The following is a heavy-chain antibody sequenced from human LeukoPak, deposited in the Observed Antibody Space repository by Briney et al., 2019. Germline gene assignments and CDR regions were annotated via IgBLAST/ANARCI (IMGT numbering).Heavy chain of an antibody. CDR1: GITFSSYA. J-gene: IGHJ4*02. CDR2: ISDSGGST. Sequence: GGSLRLSCVASGITFSSYAMSWVRQAPGQGLEWVSTISDSGGSTYYADSVKGRFTISRNNSGSALYPQMNSLRVEDTAVYYCAKRIGDYWGQGTLVTVSS. CDR3: AKRIGDY. D-gene: IGHD2-15*01. V-gene: IGHV3-23*01.